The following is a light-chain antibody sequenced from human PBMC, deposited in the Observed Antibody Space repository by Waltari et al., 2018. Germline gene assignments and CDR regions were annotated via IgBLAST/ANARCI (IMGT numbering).Light chain of an antibody. CDR2: GAS. Sequence: IVLTKPPGTLPSSPGERVPLPCRASQSVSRALAWYQQKPGQAPRLLIFGASNRATGSPDRFSGSESETDFSLTISRLEPEDFSVYYCQHYVRLPATFGRGTKVEIK. CDR3: QHYVRLPAT. CDR1: QSVSRA. J-gene: IGKJ1*01. V-gene: IGKV3-20*01.